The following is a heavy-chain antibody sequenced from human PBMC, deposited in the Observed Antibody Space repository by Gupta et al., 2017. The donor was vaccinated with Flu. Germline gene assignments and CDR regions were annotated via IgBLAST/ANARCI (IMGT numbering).Heavy chain of an antibody. CDR2: INPSGGST. CDR3: ARSIITTGNHRRHFDD. D-gene: IGHD4-11*01. V-gene: IGHV1-46*01. CDR1: GYTFTSYY. Sequence: QVQLVQSGAEVKKPGASVKVSCKASGYTFTSYYMHWVRQAPGQGLEWMGIINPSGGSTSYAQKVQGRVTMTRDTSTSTGYMELSSLRSEDTAVYYCARSIITTGNHRRHFDDGGQGTMVTVSS. J-gene: IGHJ4*02.